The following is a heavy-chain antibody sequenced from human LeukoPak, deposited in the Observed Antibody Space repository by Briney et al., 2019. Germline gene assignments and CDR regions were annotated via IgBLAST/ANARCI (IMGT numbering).Heavy chain of an antibody. V-gene: IGHV4-30-4*08. CDR1: GGSISSGDYY. Sequence: PSQTLSLTCTVSGGSISSGDYYWSWIRRPPGKGLEWIGYIYYSGSTYYNPSLKSRVTISVDTSKNQFSLKLSSVTAADTAVYYCARNGRYCSSTSCSPNWFDPWGQGTLVTVSS. D-gene: IGHD2-2*01. CDR3: ARNGRYCSSTSCSPNWFDP. CDR2: IYYSGST. J-gene: IGHJ5*02.